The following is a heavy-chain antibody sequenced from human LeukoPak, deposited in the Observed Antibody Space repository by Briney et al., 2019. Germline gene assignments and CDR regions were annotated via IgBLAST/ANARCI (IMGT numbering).Heavy chain of an antibody. D-gene: IGHD2-8*01. V-gene: IGHV1-2*06. CDR2: INSNSAGT. J-gene: IGHJ3*02. Sequence: ASVKVSCKASGYTFTAYYIHWVRQAPGQGLEWVGRINSNSAGTNYAQKFRGRVTMTRDTSISTVSMELSSLRSDDTAVYYCAVQTIVANTKRDAIDIWGQETMVIVSS. CDR1: GYTFTAYY. CDR3: AVQTIVANTKRDAIDI.